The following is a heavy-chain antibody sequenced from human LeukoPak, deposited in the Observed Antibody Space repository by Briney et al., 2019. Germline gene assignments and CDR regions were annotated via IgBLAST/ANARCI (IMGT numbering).Heavy chain of an antibody. V-gene: IGHV4-38-2*01. Sequence: SETLSLTCAVSGYSISSGYYWGWIRQPPGKGLEWIGSIYHSGSTYYNPSLKSRVTISVDTSKNQFFLKLSSVTAADTAVYYSARELGYCSGGSCYHFDYWGQGTLVTVSS. J-gene: IGHJ4*02. CDR1: GYSISSGYY. CDR3: ARELGYCSGGSCYHFDY. D-gene: IGHD2-15*01. CDR2: IYHSGST.